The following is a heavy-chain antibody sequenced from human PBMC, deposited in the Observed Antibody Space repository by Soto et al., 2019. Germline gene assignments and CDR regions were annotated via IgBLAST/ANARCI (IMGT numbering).Heavy chain of an antibody. V-gene: IGHV3-73*02. CDR1: GFTFSGSA. D-gene: IGHD3-22*01. J-gene: IGHJ4*02. Sequence: EVQLVESGGGLVQPGGSLKLSCAASGFTFSGSAMHWVRQASGKGLEWVGRIRSKANSYATAYAASVKGRFTISRDDSKNTAYLQMNSLKTEDTAVYYCATGKTYYYDTSRYWGQGTLVTVSS. CDR2: IRSKANSYAT. CDR3: ATGKTYYYDTSRY.